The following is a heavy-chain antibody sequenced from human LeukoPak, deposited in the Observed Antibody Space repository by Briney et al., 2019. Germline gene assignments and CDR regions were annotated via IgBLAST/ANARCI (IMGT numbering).Heavy chain of an antibody. CDR2: ISYDGSNK. J-gene: IGHJ4*02. Sequence: SGGSLRLSCAASGFTFSSYGMHWVRQAPGKGLEWVAVISYDGSNKYYADSVKGRFTISRDNSKNTLYLQMNSLRAEDTAVYYCAKDTGGYALDYWGQGTLVTVSS. D-gene: IGHD5-12*01. V-gene: IGHV3-30*18. CDR1: GFTFSSYG. CDR3: AKDTGGYALDY.